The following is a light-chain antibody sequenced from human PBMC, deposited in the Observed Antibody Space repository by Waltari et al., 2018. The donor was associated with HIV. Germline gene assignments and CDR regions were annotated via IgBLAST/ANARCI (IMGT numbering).Light chain of an antibody. CDR3: VAWDDSLSGYV. Sequence: QSVLTQPPSASGTLGQSVTISCPGSSSNVGSKPVYWFQQVSGTAPKLLLYRDSPRLSGIPDRFSGSKSGASASLTISGLRSEDEADYYFVAWDDSLSGYVFGTGTKVSVL. J-gene: IGLJ1*01. CDR1: SSNVGSKP. CDR2: RDS. V-gene: IGLV1-47*01.